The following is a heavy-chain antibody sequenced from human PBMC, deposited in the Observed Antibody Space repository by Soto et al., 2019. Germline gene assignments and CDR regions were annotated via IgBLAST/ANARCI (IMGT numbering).Heavy chain of an antibody. D-gene: IGHD3-22*01. CDR3: ARVLLYYHSSGYPFDY. Sequence: SETLCLTCAVYGGSFSGYYWSWIRQPPGKGLEWIGEINHSGSTNYNPSLKSRVTISVDTSKNQFSLKLSSVTAADTAVYYCARVLLYYHSSGYPFDYWGQGTPVTLSS. V-gene: IGHV4-34*01. CDR2: INHSGST. J-gene: IGHJ4*02. CDR1: GGSFSGYY.